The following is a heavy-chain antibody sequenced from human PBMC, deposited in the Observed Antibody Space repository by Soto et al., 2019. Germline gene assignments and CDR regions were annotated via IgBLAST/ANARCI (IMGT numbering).Heavy chain of an antibody. Sequence: PGGSLRLSCAASGLGGDKLVWVLHAPGKGLEWVASLLTNGVTQYADSVKVRFTVSRDSSTNTQYLRMNSLRVEDTAVYYCARDRVGDGDYSLDYLPQGVLVTVSS. J-gene: IGHJ4*02. V-gene: IGHV3-53*01. CDR3: ARDRVGDGDYSLDY. D-gene: IGHD2-21*01. CDR2: LLTNGVT. CDR1: GLGGDK.